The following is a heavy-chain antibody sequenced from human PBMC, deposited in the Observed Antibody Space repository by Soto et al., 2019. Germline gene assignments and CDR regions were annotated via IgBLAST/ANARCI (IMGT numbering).Heavy chain of an antibody. CDR3: ARDRDIVVVTALGY. CDR2: ISYDGSNK. J-gene: IGHJ4*02. D-gene: IGHD2-21*02. CDR1: GFTFSSYA. Sequence: GGSLRLSCAASGFTFSSYAMHWVRQAPGKGLEWVAVISYDGSNKYYADSVKGRFTISRDNSKNTLYLQMNSLRAEDTAVYYCARDRDIVVVTALGYWGQGTLVTVSS. V-gene: IGHV3-30-3*01.